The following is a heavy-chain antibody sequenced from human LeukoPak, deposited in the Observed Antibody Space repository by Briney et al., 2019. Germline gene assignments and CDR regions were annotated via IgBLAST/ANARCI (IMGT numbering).Heavy chain of an antibody. J-gene: IGHJ4*02. CDR1: GYAFTSYD. CDR2: MNPNSGNT. CDR3: ARSYLIFIAAAPFDY. Sequence: ASVKVSCKASGYAFTSYDINWVRQATGQGLEWMGWMNPNSGNTGYAQKFQGRVTITRDTSASTAYMELSSLRSEDTTVYYCARSYLIFIAAAPFDYWGQGTLVTVSS. D-gene: IGHD6-13*01. V-gene: IGHV1-8*03.